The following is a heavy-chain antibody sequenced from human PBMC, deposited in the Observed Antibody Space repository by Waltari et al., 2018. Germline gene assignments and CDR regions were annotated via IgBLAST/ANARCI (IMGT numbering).Heavy chain of an antibody. D-gene: IGHD1-7*01. J-gene: IGHJ4*02. CDR1: GFTFSHYG. CDR3: TKWAETTKAYFDD. CDR2: ITGDGAYT. V-gene: IGHV3-23*01. Sequence: EVQLWESGGGLEQPGGSLRLSCSAFGFTFSHYGLHWVRQAPGKGLKWVSSITGDGAYTYYTDSVKGRFIVSRDNSKNTVYLQMNSLRAEDTAVYFCTKWAETTKAYFDDWGQGILVTVAS.